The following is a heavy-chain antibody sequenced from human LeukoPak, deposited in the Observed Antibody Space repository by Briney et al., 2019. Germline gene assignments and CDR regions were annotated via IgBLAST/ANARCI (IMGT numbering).Heavy chain of an antibody. D-gene: IGHD5-24*01. CDR3: ARVGGGDNYYYYYYYMDV. CDR1: GGSISSYY. J-gene: IGHJ6*03. Sequence: PSETLSLTCTVSGGSISSYYWSWIRQPPGKGLERIGYIYYSGSTNYNPSLKSRVTISVDTSKNQFSLKLSSVTAADTAVYYCARVGGGDNYYYYYYYMDVWGKGTTVTVSS. CDR2: IYYSGST. V-gene: IGHV4-59*01.